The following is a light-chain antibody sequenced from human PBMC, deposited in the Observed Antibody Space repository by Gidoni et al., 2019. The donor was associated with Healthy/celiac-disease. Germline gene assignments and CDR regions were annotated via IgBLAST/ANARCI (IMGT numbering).Light chain of an antibody. Sequence: DIQMTQSPSSLSASVGDRVTITCQASQDISNYLNWYQQKPGKAPKLLIYDASNLETGVPSMFSGSGSGTDFTFTISSLQPEDIATYYCQQYDNSLYTFGQGTKLEIK. V-gene: IGKV1-33*01. J-gene: IGKJ2*01. CDR2: DAS. CDR1: QDISNY. CDR3: QQYDNSLYT.